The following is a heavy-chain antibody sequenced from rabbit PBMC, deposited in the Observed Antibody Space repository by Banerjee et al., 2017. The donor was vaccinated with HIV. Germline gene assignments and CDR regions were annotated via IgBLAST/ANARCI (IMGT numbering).Heavy chain of an antibody. Sequence: QEQLEESGGDLVKPEGSLTLTCTASGFSFNNKYVMCWVRQAPGKGLEWIGRINTGSGNTVYASWAKGRFTVSKASSTTVTLQMTSLTAADTATYFCASGYSDIYFNLWGPGTLVTVS. CDR1: GFSFNNKYV. V-gene: IGHV1S45*01. J-gene: IGHJ4*01. CDR2: INTGSGNT. D-gene: IGHD1-1*01. CDR3: ASGYSDIYFNL.